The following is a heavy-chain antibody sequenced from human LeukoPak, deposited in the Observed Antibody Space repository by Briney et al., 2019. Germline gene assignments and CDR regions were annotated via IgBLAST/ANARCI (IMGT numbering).Heavy chain of an antibody. CDR3: ARDCSGGSCYSRKYYYYGMDV. J-gene: IGHJ6*02. CDR2: ISYDGSNK. Sequence: PGRSLRLSCAASGFTFSSYAMHWVRQAPGKGLEWVAVISYDGSNKYYADSVKGRFTISRDNSKNTLYLQMNSLRAEDTAVYYCARDCSGGSCYSRKYYYYGMDVWGQGTTVTVSS. V-gene: IGHV3-30-3*01. D-gene: IGHD2-15*01. CDR1: GFTFSSYA.